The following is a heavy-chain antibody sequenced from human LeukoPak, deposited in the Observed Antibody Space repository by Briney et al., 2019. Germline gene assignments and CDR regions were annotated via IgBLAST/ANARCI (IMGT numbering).Heavy chain of an antibody. V-gene: IGHV4-39*01. Sequence: PSETLSLTCTVSGGSISSSSYYWGWIRQPPGKGLEWIGSIYYSGSTYYNPSLKSRVTISVDTSKNQFSLKLSPVTAADTAVYYCARHRRNSSRRDFDYWGQGTLVTVSS. CDR2: IYYSGST. J-gene: IGHJ4*02. D-gene: IGHD6-13*01. CDR3: ARHRRNSSRRDFDY. CDR1: GGSISSSSYY.